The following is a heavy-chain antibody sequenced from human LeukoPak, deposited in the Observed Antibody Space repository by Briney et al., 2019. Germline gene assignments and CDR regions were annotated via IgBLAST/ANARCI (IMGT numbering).Heavy chain of an antibody. CDR1: GFAFNNYA. V-gene: IGHV3-23*01. D-gene: IGHD1-26*01. CDR3: AKTQWKVGATDYFDY. CDR2: INDNGGQR. J-gene: IGHJ4*02. Sequence: PGGSLILSCAASGFAFNNYAMTWVRQAPGKGLEWVSNINDNGGQRHYADSVKGRFTISRDNSKNTLFLQMDGLRAEDTAVYYCAKTQWKVGATDYFDYWGQGILVTVSS.